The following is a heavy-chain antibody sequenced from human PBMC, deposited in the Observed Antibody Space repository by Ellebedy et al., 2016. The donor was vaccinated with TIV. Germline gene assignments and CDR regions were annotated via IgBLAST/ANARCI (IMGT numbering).Heavy chain of an antibody. D-gene: IGHD2-8*01. J-gene: IGHJ4*02. CDR3: ARGVLSSPGLWDS. CDR1: GGTFTTFA. CDR2: INPVLGTA. V-gene: IGHV1-69*13. Sequence: ASVKVSCKVSGGTFTTFALSWVRQPPGQGREWMGGINPVLGTAYNAQNFQGRVTIIADESTSTTYMELSSLRTEDTAMYYCARGVLSSPGLWDSWGQGTLVSVSS.